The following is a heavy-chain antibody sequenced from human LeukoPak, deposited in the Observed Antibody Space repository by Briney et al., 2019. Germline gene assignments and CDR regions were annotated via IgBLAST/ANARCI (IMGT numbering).Heavy chain of an antibody. CDR3: ARVLRYFDWLPYYFDY. V-gene: IGHV3-7*01. D-gene: IGHD3-9*01. Sequence: GGSLRLSCAASGFTFSCYWMSWVRQAPGKGLEWVASIKQDGSEKYYVDSVKGRFTISRDNAKNSLYLQMNSLRAEDTAVYYCARVLRYFDWLPYYFDYWGQGTLVTVSS. CDR2: IKQDGSEK. J-gene: IGHJ4*02. CDR1: GFTFSCYW.